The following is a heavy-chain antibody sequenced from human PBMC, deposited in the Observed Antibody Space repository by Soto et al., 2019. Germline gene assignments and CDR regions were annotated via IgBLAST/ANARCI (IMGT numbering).Heavy chain of an antibody. CDR3: AGGVLH. V-gene: IGHV4-31*01. CDR1: GGSISSGGYY. CDR2: IYYSGST. J-gene: IGHJ4*02. Sequence: QVQLQESGPGLVKPSQTLSLTCTVSGGSISSGGYYWSWIRQHPGKGLEWIGSIYYSGSTYHNPPLKNQVTISVDAPKNEFSRKLSSGTVADTAVYYCAGGVLHWGQGTLVTVSS. D-gene: IGHD3-10*01.